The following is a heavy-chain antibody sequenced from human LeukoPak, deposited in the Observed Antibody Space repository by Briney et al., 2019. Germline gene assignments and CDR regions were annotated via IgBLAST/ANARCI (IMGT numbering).Heavy chain of an antibody. CDR3: GVADILQWSSDEGN. V-gene: IGHV3-30*03. J-gene: IGHJ4*02. CDR2: ISYDGSNK. CDR1: GFTFRSHW. Sequence: GGSLRLSCEGSGFTFRSHWMSWVRQAPGKGLEWVAVISYDGSNKYYADSVKGRFTISRDNSKNTLYLQMNSLRADDTAVYYCGVADILQWSSDEGNWDQGTLVTVSS. D-gene: IGHD3-3*01.